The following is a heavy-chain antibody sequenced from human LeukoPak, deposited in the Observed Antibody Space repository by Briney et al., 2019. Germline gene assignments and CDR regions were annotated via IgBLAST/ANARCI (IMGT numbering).Heavy chain of an antibody. CDR3: ARDRQGGNWGDFDF. Sequence: GGSLRLSCAASGFTFNSYSMTWVRQAPGKGLEWVAHINEDGSETDYVDSVKGRFTISRDNSRNTLYLQMNSLRAEDTAVYYCARDRQGGNWGDFDFWGQGTLVTVSS. CDR1: GFTFNSYS. D-gene: IGHD3-16*01. CDR2: INEDGSET. V-gene: IGHV3-7*01. J-gene: IGHJ4*02.